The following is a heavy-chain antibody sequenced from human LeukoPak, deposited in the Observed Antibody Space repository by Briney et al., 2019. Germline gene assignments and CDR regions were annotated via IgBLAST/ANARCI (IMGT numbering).Heavy chain of an antibody. CDR3: AKGSSGYFADL. Sequence: GGSLRLSCAASGFAFDYYWMNWVRQAPGKRLVWVSRIHSDGGVTRYADSVKGRFTISRDNSKNTLFLQMNSLRAEDTALYYCAKGSSGYFADLWGQGTLVTVSS. V-gene: IGHV3-74*01. J-gene: IGHJ5*02. CDR1: GFAFDYYW. CDR2: IHSDGGVT. D-gene: IGHD3-22*01.